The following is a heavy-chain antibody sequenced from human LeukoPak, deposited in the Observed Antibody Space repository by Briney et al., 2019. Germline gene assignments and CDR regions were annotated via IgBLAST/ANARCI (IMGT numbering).Heavy chain of an antibody. V-gene: IGHV3-30*18. CDR2: ISDDGKNK. D-gene: IGHD2/OR15-2a*01. J-gene: IGHJ3*01. CDR1: GFTFGTYG. Sequence: GGSLRLSCAASGFTFGTYGMHWVRQTPGKGLEWLADISDDGKNKDYADSVKGGLAISRDDSENMMYLHMDSLRADDTAVYYCAKGTYKSILLQGIAFDVWGQGTRVT. CDR3: AKGTYKSILLQGIAFDV.